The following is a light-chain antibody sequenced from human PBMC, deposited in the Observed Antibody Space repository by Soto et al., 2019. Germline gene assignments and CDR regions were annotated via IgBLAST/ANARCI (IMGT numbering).Light chain of an antibody. CDR1: QTISSW. J-gene: IGKJ1*01. V-gene: IGKV1-5*03. CDR2: KAS. CDR3: QQFNSYSRT. Sequence: SQMTQSPSTLSGTVGDRVTITCRASQTISSWLAWYQQKPGKAPKLLIYKASSLESGVPSRFSGSGSGTEFTLTISSLEPDDFATYYCQQFNSYSRTSAQGTKVDI.